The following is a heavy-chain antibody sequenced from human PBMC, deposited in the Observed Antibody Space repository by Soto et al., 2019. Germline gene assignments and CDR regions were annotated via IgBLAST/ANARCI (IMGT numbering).Heavy chain of an antibody. V-gene: IGHV3-48*01. CDR3: ASSDVSVFDY. CDR1: GFTFSCHS. J-gene: IGHJ4*02. Sequence: GGSLRLSCSASGFTFSCHSMNWVRQAPGKGLEWISYISSSATIYYADSVKGRFTISRDNAKNSLYLQMNSLRVEDTAVYYCASSDVSVFDYWGQGTLVTVSS. CDR2: ISSSATI. D-gene: IGHD3-10*01.